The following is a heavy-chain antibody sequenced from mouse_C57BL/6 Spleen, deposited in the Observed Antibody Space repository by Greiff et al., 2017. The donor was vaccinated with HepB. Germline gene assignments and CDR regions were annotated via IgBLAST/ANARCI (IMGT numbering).Heavy chain of an antibody. CDR3: ARHEDRYYGSSSWFAY. CDR2: FYPGSGSI. V-gene: IGHV1-62-2*01. J-gene: IGHJ3*01. CDR1: GYTFTEYT. D-gene: IGHD1-1*01. Sequence: QVTLKESGAELVKPGASVKLSCKASGYTFTEYTIHWVKQRSGQGLEWIGWFYPGSGSIKYNEKFKDKATLTADKSSSTVYMELSRLTSEDSAVYFCARHEDRYYGSSSWFAYWGQGTLVTVSA.